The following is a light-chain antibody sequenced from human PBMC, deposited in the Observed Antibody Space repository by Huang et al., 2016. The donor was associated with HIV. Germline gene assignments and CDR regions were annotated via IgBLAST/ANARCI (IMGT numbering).Light chain of an antibody. J-gene: IGKJ4*01. CDR1: QSLNKF. CDR3: QQRSSSLT. V-gene: IGKV3-11*01. Sequence: IVLTQSPATLSLSPGERATLSCRASQSLNKFLAWYQQKPGQAPRLRIYNATDRATGVTARFSGGGSGTDFTLTITDLKAEDFAIYYCQQRSSSLTFGGGTKVEIK. CDR2: NAT.